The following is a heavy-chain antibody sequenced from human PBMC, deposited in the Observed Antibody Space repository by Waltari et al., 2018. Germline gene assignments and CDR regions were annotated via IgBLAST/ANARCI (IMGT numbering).Heavy chain of an antibody. J-gene: IGHJ6*02. CDR3: ARDNPLYYSTFGHYWYGVDV. CDR2: IHSGGNT. D-gene: IGHD3-10*01. CDR1: GDSISGHY. Sequence: QVQLQESGPGLVKPSETLSLTCTVSGDSISGHYWTWIRQSAGKGLEYIGRIHSGGNTNYNPSLNRRGTLSVDTSNNQFSLKLSVVTAADTAVYYCARDNPLYYSTFGHYWYGVDVWGQGTTVTVSS. V-gene: IGHV4-4*07.